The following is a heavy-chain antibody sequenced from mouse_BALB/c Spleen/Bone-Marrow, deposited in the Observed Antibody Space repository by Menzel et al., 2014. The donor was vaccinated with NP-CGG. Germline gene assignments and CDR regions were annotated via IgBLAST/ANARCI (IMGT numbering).Heavy chain of an antibody. J-gene: IGHJ3*01. CDR1: GFNIKDNY. Sequence: VQLQQSGAELVKPGASVKLSCTASGFNIKDNYMHWVKQSPEQGLEWIGSIDSAYGNTKYDPKFQGKATITADTSSNTAYLQLSSPTTEDTAVYYWDPYFYGSGLFAYWGQGTLVTVSA. V-gene: IGHV14-3*02. CDR3: DPYFYGSGLFAY. D-gene: IGHD1-1*01. CDR2: IDSAYGNT.